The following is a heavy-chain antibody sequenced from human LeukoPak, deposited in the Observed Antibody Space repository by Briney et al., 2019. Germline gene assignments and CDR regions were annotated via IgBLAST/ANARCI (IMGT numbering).Heavy chain of an antibody. J-gene: IGHJ5*02. CDR3: ARVWELLENLGWFDP. D-gene: IGHD1-26*01. Sequence: ASVKVSCKASGYTFTSYGISWVRQAPGQGLEWMGWISAYNGNTNYAQKLQGRVTMTTDTSTSTACMELRSLRSDDTAVYYCARVWELLENLGWFDPWGQGTLVTVSS. CDR1: GYTFTSYG. V-gene: IGHV1-18*01. CDR2: ISAYNGNT.